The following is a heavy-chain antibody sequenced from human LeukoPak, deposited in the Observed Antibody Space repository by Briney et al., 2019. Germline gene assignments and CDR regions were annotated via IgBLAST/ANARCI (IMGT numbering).Heavy chain of an antibody. CDR2: IYSGGST. D-gene: IGHD3-9*01. Sequence: PGGSLRLSCAASGVTVSSKDMSWVRQAPGKGLEWVSIIYSGGSTYYADSVKGRFTISRDNSKNTLFLQMNSLRAEDTAVYYCARDVDYYDIVTGYYQHFGMDVWGPGTTVTVSS. V-gene: IGHV3-53*01. CDR3: ARDVDYYDIVTGYYQHFGMDV. CDR1: GVTVSSKD. J-gene: IGHJ6*02.